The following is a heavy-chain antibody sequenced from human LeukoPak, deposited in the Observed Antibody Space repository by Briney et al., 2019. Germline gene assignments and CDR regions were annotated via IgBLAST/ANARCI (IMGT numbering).Heavy chain of an antibody. Sequence: PGGSLRLSCAASGFTFSSYAMSWVRQAPGRGLEWVSAISGSGGSTYYADSVKGRFTISRDNSKNTLYLQMNSLRAEDTAVYYCAKGEYRLATILCYFDYWGQGTLVTVSS. J-gene: IGHJ4*02. CDR3: AKGEYRLATILCYFDY. V-gene: IGHV3-23*01. CDR1: GFTFSSYA. D-gene: IGHD5-24*01. CDR2: ISGSGGST.